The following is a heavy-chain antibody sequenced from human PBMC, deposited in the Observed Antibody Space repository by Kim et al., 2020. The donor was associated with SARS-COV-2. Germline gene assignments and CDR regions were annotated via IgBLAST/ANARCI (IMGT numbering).Heavy chain of an antibody. CDR3: AREGYSGYDWGGY. J-gene: IGHJ4*02. Sequence: SVKVSCKASGGTFSSYAISWVRQAPGQGLEWMGGIIPIFGTANYAQKFQGRVTITADESTSTAYMELSSLRSEDTAVYYCAREGYSGYDWGGYWGQGTLVTVSS. CDR1: GGTFSSYA. CDR2: IIPIFGTA. V-gene: IGHV1-69*13. D-gene: IGHD5-12*01.